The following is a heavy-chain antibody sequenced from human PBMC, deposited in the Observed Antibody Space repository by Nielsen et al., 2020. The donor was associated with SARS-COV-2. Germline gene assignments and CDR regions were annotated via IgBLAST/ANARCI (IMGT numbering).Heavy chain of an antibody. CDR1: GFTFSSYG. Sequence: GESLKISCAASGFTFSSYGKHWVRQAPGKGLEWVAVIWYDGSNKYYADSVKGRFTISRDNSKNMLYPQMNSLRAEDTAVYYCASELVPGYYGMDVWGQGTTVTVSS. CDR2: IWYDGSNK. J-gene: IGHJ6*02. V-gene: IGHV3-33*01. D-gene: IGHD6-13*01. CDR3: ASELVPGYYGMDV.